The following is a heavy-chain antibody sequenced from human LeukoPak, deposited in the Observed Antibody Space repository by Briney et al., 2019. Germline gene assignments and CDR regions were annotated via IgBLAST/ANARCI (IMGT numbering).Heavy chain of an antibody. Sequence: SETLSLTCTVSGGSISRYYWSWIRQPPGKGLEGIGYIYYSGSTNYNPSLKSRVTISVDTSKNQFSLKLSSVTAADTAVYYCARHDMDVAVAGLDYFDCWGQGTLVTVSS. CDR1: GGSISRYY. CDR2: IYYSGST. J-gene: IGHJ4*02. D-gene: IGHD6-13*01. CDR3: ARHDMDVAVAGLDYFDC. V-gene: IGHV4-59*08.